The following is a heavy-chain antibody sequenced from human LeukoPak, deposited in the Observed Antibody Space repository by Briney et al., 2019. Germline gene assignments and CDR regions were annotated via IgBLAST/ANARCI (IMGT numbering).Heavy chain of an antibody. CDR2: ISSSGSTI. CDR1: GFTFSDYH. D-gene: IGHD3-10*01. J-gene: IGHJ6*03. CDR3: ARVGDYSYYYYYMDV. Sequence: SGGSLRLSCAASGFTFSDYHMSWIRQAPGKGLEWVSYISSSGSTIYYADSVKGRFTISRDNAKNSLYLQMNSLRAEDTAVYYCARVGDYSYYYYYMDVWGKGTTVTVSS. V-gene: IGHV3-11*04.